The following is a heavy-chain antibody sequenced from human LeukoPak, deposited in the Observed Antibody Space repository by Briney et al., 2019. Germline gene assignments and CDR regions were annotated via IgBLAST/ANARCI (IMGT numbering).Heavy chain of an antibody. CDR2: MNPNSGNT. Sequence: SGYTFTSXXXXXVRQXPGQXXXXMGWMNPNSGNTGYPQKFQGRGNITEDTSPDTAYMQLSSLSSEDPAVYYCATGTGSYGPFDYWGQGTLVTVSS. D-gene: IGHD5-18*01. J-gene: IGHJ4*02. CDR3: ATGTGSYGPFDY. V-gene: IGHV1-8*03. CDR1: GYTFTSXX.